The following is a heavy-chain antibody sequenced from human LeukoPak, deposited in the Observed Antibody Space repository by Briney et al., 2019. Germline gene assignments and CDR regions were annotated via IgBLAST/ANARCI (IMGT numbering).Heavy chain of an antibody. CDR1: GFTFTSYA. J-gene: IGHJ4*02. D-gene: IGHD3-9*01. V-gene: IGHV3-23*01. Sequence: GGSLRPSCAASGFTFTSYAMGWVRQAPGKGLEWVSSVSGSGDGTYYADSVKGRFTISRDNSKNTVFLRLTSLRGEDTAVYYCARIGDQDDWEVPFDYWGQGTLVTVSS. CDR2: VSGSGDGT. CDR3: ARIGDQDDWEVPFDY.